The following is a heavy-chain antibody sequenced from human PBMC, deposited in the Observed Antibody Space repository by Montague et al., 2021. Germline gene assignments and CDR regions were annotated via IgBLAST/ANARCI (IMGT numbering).Heavy chain of an antibody. D-gene: IGHD5-12*01. CDR1: GDSVSSRNHY. Sequence: SXTLSLTCTVAGDSVSSRNHYWGWVRQPPGKGLEWLGHIQNMVKTKSHPSLSSRLTISADMSQNHLSLKLTSVTAADTAAYYCGGVTARGQATGYPFFDSWGLGTLVTVSS. CDR3: GGVTARGQATGYPFFDS. V-gene: IGHV4-61*03. CDR2: IQNMVKT. J-gene: IGHJ5*01.